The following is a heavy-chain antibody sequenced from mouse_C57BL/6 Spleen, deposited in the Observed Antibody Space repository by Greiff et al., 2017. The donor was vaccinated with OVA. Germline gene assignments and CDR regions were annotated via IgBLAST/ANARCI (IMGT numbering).Heavy chain of an antibody. CDR3: TRDEDYDGGLFAY. Sequence: QVQLKESGAELVRPGASVTLSCKASGYTFTDYEMHWVKQTPVHGLEWIGAIDPETGGTAYNQKFKGKAILTADKSSSTAYMELRSLTSEDSAVYYCTRDEDYDGGLFAYWGQGTLVTVSA. CDR2: IDPETGGT. D-gene: IGHD2-4*01. CDR1: GYTFTDYE. V-gene: IGHV1-15*01. J-gene: IGHJ3*01.